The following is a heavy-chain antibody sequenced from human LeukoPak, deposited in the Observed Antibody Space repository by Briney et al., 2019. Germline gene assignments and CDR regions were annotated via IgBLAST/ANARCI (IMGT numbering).Heavy chain of an antibody. D-gene: IGHD2-15*01. CDR3: AGGNYFDH. V-gene: IGHV3-7*01. CDR2: IKEDGSEK. CDR1: GLTFSNYW. Sequence: GGSLRLSCAASGLTFSNYWMSWVRQAPGKGLEWVANIKEDGSEKYYVESVKGRFTISRDNAKKSLYLQMNSLRGEDEGVYYCAGGNYFDHWGQGTLVTVSS. J-gene: IGHJ4*02.